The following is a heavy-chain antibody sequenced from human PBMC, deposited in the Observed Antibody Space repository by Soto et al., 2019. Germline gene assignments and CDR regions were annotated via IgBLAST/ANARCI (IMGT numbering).Heavy chain of an antibody. CDR2: IKSITDGGTT. Sequence: GALRLSCAASGFTFSNGRMNWVRQAPGKGLEWVGRIKSITDGGTTDYAAPVKGRFTISRDDSKNTLYLQMNSLKTEDTAVYYCTTDPVTMIVVVPSSGWGQGT. V-gene: IGHV3-15*07. D-gene: IGHD3-22*01. CDR1: GFTFSNGR. J-gene: IGHJ4*02. CDR3: TTDPVTMIVVVPSSG.